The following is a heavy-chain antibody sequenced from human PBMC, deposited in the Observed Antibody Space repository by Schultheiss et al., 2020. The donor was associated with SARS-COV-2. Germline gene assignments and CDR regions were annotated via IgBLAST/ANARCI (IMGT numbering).Heavy chain of an antibody. D-gene: IGHD6-19*01. V-gene: IGHV3-49*03. CDR1: GFIFGDYA. CDR2: IRSKAYGGTT. CDR3: ARGGRTGRVHLWKLEY. J-gene: IGHJ4*02. Sequence: GESLKISCTASGFIFGDYAMSWFRQAPGKGLEWVGFIRSKAYGGTTEYAASVKGRFSISRDDSMSIAYLQMNSLKTEDTAVYYCARGGRTGRVHLWKLEYWGQGTLVTVSS.